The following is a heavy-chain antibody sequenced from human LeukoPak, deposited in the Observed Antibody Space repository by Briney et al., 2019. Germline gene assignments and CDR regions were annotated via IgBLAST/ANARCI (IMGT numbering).Heavy chain of an antibody. D-gene: IGHD4-23*01. V-gene: IGHV1-69*01. CDR2: IIPIFGTA. CDR3: ARAGVGSYGGNYFDY. Sequence: SVSVSSTSSVGTFIIYAISWVRQAPGQGGGWMGGIIPIFGTANYTQKLQGRVTITADESTRTAYMQLSSLRSEDTAVYYCARAGVGSYGGNYFDYCGQGTLVTVSS. J-gene: IGHJ4*02. CDR1: VGTFIIYA.